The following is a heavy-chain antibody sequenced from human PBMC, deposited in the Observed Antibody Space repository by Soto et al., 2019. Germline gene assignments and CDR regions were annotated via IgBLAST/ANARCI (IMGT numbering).Heavy chain of an antibody. D-gene: IGHD2-2*01. Sequence: SVKVSCKASGGTFGSYAITWVRRAPGQGLEWLGGIIPILNSPAYAQKFQARVVITADEITNTAYMGLNSLRFDDTAVYYCAREAPYCTSATCPKFYDMDVWGQGTTVTVSS. V-gene: IGHV1-69*13. J-gene: IGHJ6*02. CDR2: IIPILNSP. CDR1: GGTFGSYA. CDR3: AREAPYCTSATCPKFYDMDV.